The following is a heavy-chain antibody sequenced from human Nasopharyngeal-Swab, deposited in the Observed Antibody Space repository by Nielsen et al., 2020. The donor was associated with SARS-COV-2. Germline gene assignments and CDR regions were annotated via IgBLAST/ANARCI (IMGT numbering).Heavy chain of an antibody. J-gene: IGHJ6*02. CDR3: ARDTIAVAGTRSGYYYYYGMDV. D-gene: IGHD6-19*01. Sequence: SETLSLTCTVSGGSISSSSYYWGWIRQPPGKGLEWIGSIYYSGSTYYNPSLKSRVTISVDTSKNQFSLKLSSVTAADTAVYYCARDTIAVAGTRSGYYYYYGMDVWGQGTTVTVSS. CDR2: IYYSGST. CDR1: GGSISSSSYY. V-gene: IGHV4-39*07.